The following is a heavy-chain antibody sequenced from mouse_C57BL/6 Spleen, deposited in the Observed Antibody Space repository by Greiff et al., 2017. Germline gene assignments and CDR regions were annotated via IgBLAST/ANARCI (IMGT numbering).Heavy chain of an antibody. CDR1: GYTFTSYW. CDR2: IDPSDSYT. J-gene: IGHJ2*01. V-gene: IGHV1-59*01. Sequence: VQLQQPGAELVRPGTSVKLSCKASGYTFTSYWMHWVKQRPGQGLEWIGVIDPSDSYTNYNQKFKGKATLTVDTSSSTAYMQLSSLTSEDSAVYYCALITTVVATNDYWGQGTTLTVSS. CDR3: ALITTVVATNDY. D-gene: IGHD1-1*01.